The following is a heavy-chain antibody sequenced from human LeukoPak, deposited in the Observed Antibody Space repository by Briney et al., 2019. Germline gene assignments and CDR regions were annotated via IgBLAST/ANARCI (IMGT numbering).Heavy chain of an antibody. J-gene: IGHJ4*02. V-gene: IGHV1-18*01. CDR1: GYTFTSYG. D-gene: IGHD2-2*02. CDR3: ARAGYCSSTSCYNFDY. Sequence: ASVKVSCKASGYTFTSYGISWVRQAPGQGLEWMGWISAYNGNTNYAQKLQGRVTMTTDTSTSTAYMELRSLRSDDTAVYYCARAGYCSSTSCYNFDYWGQGTLVTVSS. CDR2: ISAYNGNT.